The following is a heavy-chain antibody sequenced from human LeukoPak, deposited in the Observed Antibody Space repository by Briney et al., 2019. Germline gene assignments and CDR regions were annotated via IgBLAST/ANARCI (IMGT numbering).Heavy chain of an antibody. CDR1: SGSFSGYF. V-gene: IGHV4-34*01. D-gene: IGHD7-27*01. Sequence: SETLSLTCTVYSGSFSGYFWSWIRQPPGKGLEWIGEINHSGSTNYNPSLKSRVTISVDTSKNQFSLKLSSVTAADTAVYYCARAADWGSRYFDYWGQGTLVTVSS. CDR3: ARAADWGSRYFDY. CDR2: INHSGST. J-gene: IGHJ4*02.